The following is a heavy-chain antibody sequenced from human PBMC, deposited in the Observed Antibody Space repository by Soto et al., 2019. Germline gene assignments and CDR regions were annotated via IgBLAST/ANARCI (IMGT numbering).Heavy chain of an antibody. D-gene: IGHD3-10*01. CDR3: ARMVHKLLWFGEPDYYFEY. V-gene: IGHV1-3*01. CDR2: INAGNGNT. CDR1: GYTFTSYA. J-gene: IGHJ4*02. Sequence: GASVKVSCKASGYTFTSYAMHWVRQAPGQRLEWMGWINAGNGNTKYSQKFQGRVTITRDTSASTAYMELSSLRSEDTAVYYCARMVHKLLWFGEPDYYFEYWGQGTLVTVSS.